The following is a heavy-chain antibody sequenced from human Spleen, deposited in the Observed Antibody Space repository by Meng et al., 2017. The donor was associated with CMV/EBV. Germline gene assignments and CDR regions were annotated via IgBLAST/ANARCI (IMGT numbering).Heavy chain of an antibody. CDR2: INHSGST. CDR1: GGSFSGYY. V-gene: IGHV4-34*01. Sequence: LTCACYGGSFSGYYWSWIRQPPGKGLEWIGEINHSGSTNYNPSLKSRVTISVDTSKNQFSLKLSSVTAADTAVYYCARGRSSSWYGYWGQGTLVTVSS. CDR3: ARGRSSSWYGY. D-gene: IGHD6-13*01. J-gene: IGHJ4*02.